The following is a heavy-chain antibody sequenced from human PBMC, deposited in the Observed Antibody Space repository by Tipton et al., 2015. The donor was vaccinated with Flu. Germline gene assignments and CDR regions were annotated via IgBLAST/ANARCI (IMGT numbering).Heavy chain of an antibody. CDR2: IKGDGSDT. V-gene: IGHV3-74*01. J-gene: IGHJ3*02. D-gene: IGHD2-21*01. Sequence: SLRLSCAASGFTFSRYWMHWVRQAPGKGLVWVSRIKGDGSDTVYADSVRGRFTISRDNAKDTMYLQMNNLRVEDTAIYYCARDNDCYSFDIWGQGTMVTVSS. CDR1: GFTFSRYW. CDR3: ARDNDCYSFDI.